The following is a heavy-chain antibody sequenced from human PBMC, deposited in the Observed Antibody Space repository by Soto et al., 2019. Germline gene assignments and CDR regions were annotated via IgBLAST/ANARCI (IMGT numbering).Heavy chain of an antibody. Sequence: GGSLRLSCAASGFTFSSYGMHWVRQAPGKGLEWVAVISYDGSNKYYADSVKGRFTISRDNSKNTLHLQMNSLRAEDTAVYYCAKDRAVFMCSSTSCEHHGMDVWGQGTTVTVSS. CDR2: ISYDGSNK. CDR1: GFTFSSYG. J-gene: IGHJ6*02. V-gene: IGHV3-30*18. CDR3: AKDRAVFMCSSTSCEHHGMDV. D-gene: IGHD2-2*01.